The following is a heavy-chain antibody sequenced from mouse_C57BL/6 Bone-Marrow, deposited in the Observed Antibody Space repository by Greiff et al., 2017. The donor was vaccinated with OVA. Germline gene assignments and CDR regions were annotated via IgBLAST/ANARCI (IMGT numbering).Heavy chain of an antibody. J-gene: IGHJ4*01. CDR3: ARGYYYAPHYYAMDY. CDR2: IDPANGNT. D-gene: IGHD1-1*01. Sequence: VQLQQSVAELVRPGASVKLSCTASGFNIKNTYMHWVKQRPEQGLEWIARIDPANGNTKYAPKFKGKATITAATSSNTAYLQLSSLTSEDTAIYYCARGYYYAPHYYAMDYWGQGTSVTVSS. V-gene: IGHV14-3*01. CDR1: GFNIKNTY.